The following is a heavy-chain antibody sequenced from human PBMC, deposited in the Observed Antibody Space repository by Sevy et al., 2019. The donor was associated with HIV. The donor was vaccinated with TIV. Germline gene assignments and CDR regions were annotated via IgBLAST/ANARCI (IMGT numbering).Heavy chain of an antibody. Sequence: GGSLRLSCATSGFTFSGHGMHWVRHAPGKGLEWLAVISHDGRSTFDAASVKGRFIISRDNSKNTLFLQMNSLTAADTAVYYCARGKSGYGYALNYWGQGTLVTVSS. CDR2: ISHDGRST. V-gene: IGHV3-30*03. D-gene: IGHD5-18*01. CDR3: ARGKSGYGYALNY. CDR1: GFTFSGHG. J-gene: IGHJ4*02.